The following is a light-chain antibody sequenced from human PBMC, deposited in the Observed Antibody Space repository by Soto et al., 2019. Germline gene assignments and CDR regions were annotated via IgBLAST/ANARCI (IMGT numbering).Light chain of an antibody. Sequence: QSALAQPASMSGSPGQSITISCTGSGSDIATFNYVSWYQQYPGKAPKLLIYQVTSRASGVSHRFSGSKPGNTAALTIPGYEPEDEAEYYCTSYSSSSYYVFGTGTKLTVL. CDR3: TSYSSSSYYV. V-gene: IGLV2-14*01. J-gene: IGLJ1*01. CDR1: GSDIATFNY. CDR2: QVT.